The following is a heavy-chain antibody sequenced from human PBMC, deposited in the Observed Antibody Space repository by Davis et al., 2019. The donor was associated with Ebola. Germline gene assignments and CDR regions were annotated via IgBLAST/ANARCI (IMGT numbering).Heavy chain of an antibody. CDR2: ISHSGST. CDR1: GGSFSGYY. D-gene: IGHD6-19*01. CDR3: ARGRWLAKQFDY. Sequence: MPSETLSLTCAVYGGSFSGYYWSWIRQPPGKGLEWIGEISHSGSTNYNPSLKSRVTISVDTSKNQFSLKLSSVTAADTAVYYCARGRWLAKQFDYWGQGTLVTVSS. J-gene: IGHJ4*02. V-gene: IGHV4-34*01.